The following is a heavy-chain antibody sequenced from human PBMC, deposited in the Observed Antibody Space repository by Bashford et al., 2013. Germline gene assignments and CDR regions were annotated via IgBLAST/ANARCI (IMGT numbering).Heavy chain of an antibody. CDR2: VSGNGKIT. J-gene: IGHJ4*02. Sequence: VRQAPGRRLEWISYVSGNGKITNYADSXRGRLTISRDNSRNTVFLQMDSLRIEDTATYYCSGGNYFRADYWGQGTLVTVSS. V-gene: IGHV3-23*01. CDR3: SGGNYFRADY. D-gene: IGHD1-26*01.